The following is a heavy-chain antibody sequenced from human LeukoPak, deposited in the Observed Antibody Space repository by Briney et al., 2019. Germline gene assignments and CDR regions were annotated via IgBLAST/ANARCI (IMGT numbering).Heavy chain of an antibody. CDR2: IRSKAYGGTT. V-gene: IGHV3-49*04. CDR3: TREHQEEYFDL. J-gene: IGHJ2*01. CDR1: GSTFGDDA. Sequence: GGSLRLSCTGSGSTFGDDAMSWVRQAPGKGLEWVGFIRSKAYGGTTEYAASVKGRFTISRDDSKRLVYLRMNSLKTEDTAVYYCTREHQEEYFDLWGRGTLVTVSS.